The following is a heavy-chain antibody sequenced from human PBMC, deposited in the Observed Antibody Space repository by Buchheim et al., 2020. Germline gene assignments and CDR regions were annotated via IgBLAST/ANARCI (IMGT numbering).Heavy chain of an antibody. D-gene: IGHD3-3*01. CDR2: ISSGGRS. V-gene: IGHV4-4*02. CDR1: GGSISGSDW. Sequence: QVQLQESGPGLVKPSETLSLTCAVSGGSISGSDWWSWVRQPPGKGLEWVGEISSGGRSNYNPSLKSRVTISIDTARNQLSLKLTSVTAADTAVYYCARENWSGEGGYDCWGQGTL. J-gene: IGHJ4*02. CDR3: ARENWSGEGGYDC.